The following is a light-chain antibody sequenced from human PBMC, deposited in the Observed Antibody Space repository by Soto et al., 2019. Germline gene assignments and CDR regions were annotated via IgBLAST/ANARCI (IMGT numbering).Light chain of an antibody. V-gene: IGKV3-20*01. Sequence: EIVLTQSPGTLSLSPGERATLSCRASQSVRNSYLAWYRQKPGQAPRLLIYGATSRATGIPDRFSGSGSGTDFTLTISSLEPEDFAVYYCQQYATSPFTFGGGTKVEV. CDR1: QSVRNSY. CDR3: QQYATSPFT. CDR2: GAT. J-gene: IGKJ4*01.